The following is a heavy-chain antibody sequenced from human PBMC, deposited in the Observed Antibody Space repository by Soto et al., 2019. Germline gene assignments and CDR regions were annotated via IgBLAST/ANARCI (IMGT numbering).Heavy chain of an antibody. D-gene: IGHD1-26*01. CDR2: ISGDGSAT. CDR3: ARRDRNSGYYDY. Sequence: EVHLVETGGDLILPGGSLRLSCAASGFTFSDYWMHWVRQPPGKGPECVSRISGDGSATNYANFVKGRFTISRDNAKNTLYLEMNSLRSDDTAVYYCARRDRNSGYYDYWGQGTLVTVSS. J-gene: IGHJ4*02. CDR1: GFTFSDYW. V-gene: IGHV3-74*02.